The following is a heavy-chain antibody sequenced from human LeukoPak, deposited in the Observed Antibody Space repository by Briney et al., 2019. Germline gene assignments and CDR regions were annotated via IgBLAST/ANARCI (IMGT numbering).Heavy chain of an antibody. CDR1: GFTFSSYA. V-gene: IGHV3-30-3*01. D-gene: IGHD3-3*01. J-gene: IGHJ4*02. Sequence: GGSLRFSCAASGFTFSSYAMHWVRQAPGKGLEWVAVISYDGSNKYYADSVKGRFTISRDNSKNTLYLQMNSLRAEDTAVYYCARDSGFRFLEWFPDYWGQGTLVTVSS. CDR2: ISYDGSNK. CDR3: ARDSGFRFLEWFPDY.